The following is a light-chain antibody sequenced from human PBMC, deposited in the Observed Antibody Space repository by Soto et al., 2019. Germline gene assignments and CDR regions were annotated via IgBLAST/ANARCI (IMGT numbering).Light chain of an antibody. J-gene: IGLJ1*01. CDR2: LND. CDR1: SSNIGTNY. V-gene: IGLV1-47*02. Sequence: QLVLTQPPSASGTPGQRVTISCAGSSSNIGTNYVHWYQQLPGTAPKLLIYLNDQRPSGVPDRFSGSKSGTSASLAISGLRSEDEADYFCAAWDGSLDGRFVFGTGTQLTVL. CDR3: AAWDGSLDGRFV.